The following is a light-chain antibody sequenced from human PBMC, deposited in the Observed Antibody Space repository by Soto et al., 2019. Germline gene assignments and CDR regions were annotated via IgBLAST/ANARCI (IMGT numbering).Light chain of an antibody. CDR2: DAS. J-gene: IGKJ2*01. CDR3: QQYDTSYT. Sequence: DIQMTQSPSTLSASVGDRVTLTCRASQGIGNYLAWYQQRPGNPPKLLIYDASTLGSGVSSRFSGSRSGTEFTLTISSLQPDDFATYYCQQYDTSYTVGQGTKVDIK. CDR1: QGIGNY. V-gene: IGKV1-5*01.